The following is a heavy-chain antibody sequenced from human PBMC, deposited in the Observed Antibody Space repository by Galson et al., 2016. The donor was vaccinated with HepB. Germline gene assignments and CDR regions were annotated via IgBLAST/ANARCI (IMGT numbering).Heavy chain of an antibody. J-gene: IGHJ4*02. CDR1: GYTFTTFG. D-gene: IGHD1-26*01. V-gene: IGHV1-18*01. CDR3: ARKVPWELLRDGVFDF. CDR2: INVYNNNT. Sequence: SVKVSCKASGYTFTTFGISWVRQAPGQGLEWMAWINVYNNNTNSAQKFQDRVTVTTDTTTNTAYMEVTGLRSDDTAVYFCARKVPWELLRDGVFDFWGQGTLVTVSS.